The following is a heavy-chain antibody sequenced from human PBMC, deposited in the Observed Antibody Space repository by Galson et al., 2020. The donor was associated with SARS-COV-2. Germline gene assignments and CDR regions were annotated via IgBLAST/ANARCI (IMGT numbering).Heavy chain of an antibody. D-gene: IGHD3-9*01. CDR2: IYWDDDE. CDR3: AHRRSDSDDGGDEGYFYFSAFDV. Sequence: SGPTLVKPTQTLTLTCTFSGFSLTTSGVGVGWIRQSPGKALEWLAIIYWDDDERYSPSLKSRLTITKDTSKNQVVLTMTNMDPVDTATYYWAHRRSDSDDGGDEGYFYFSAFDVWGQGTMVTVSS. CDR1: GFSLTTSGVG. V-gene: IGHV2-5*02. J-gene: IGHJ3*01.